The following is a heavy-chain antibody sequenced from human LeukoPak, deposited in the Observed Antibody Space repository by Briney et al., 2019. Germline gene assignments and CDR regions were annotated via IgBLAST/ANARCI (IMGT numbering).Heavy chain of an antibody. V-gene: IGHV1-2*02. D-gene: IGHD2-2*01. Sequence: ASVKVSCKASGYTFTDYYLHWVRQAPGQGLEWMGWINPKSGVTDSKMKFQGRVTLTSDTSITTAYMELISLTSDDAAVYYCARAGGYCGSTSCYSGYYYYFMDVWGKGTTVTVSS. CDR2: INPKSGVT. CDR1: GYTFTDYY. CDR3: ARAGGYCGSTSCYSGYYYYFMDV. J-gene: IGHJ6*03.